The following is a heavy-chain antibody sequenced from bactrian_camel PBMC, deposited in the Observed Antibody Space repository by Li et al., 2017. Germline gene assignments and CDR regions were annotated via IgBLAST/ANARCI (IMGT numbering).Heavy chain of an antibody. J-gene: IGHJ4*01. V-gene: IGHV3S57*01. CDR1: GYGHITKC. D-gene: IGHD2*01. CDR2: FGSGGRA. CDR3: AADYRGGNCYTGTSAERPDEYKY. Sequence: HVQLVESGGGSVTAGGSLRLSCSPSGYGHITKCMGWFRQAPGKEREGVASFGSGGRALYADSVKGRFALSKDNFKNILNLQMNSLVPEDTAMYYCAADYRGGNCYTGTSAERPDEYKYWGQGTQVTVS.